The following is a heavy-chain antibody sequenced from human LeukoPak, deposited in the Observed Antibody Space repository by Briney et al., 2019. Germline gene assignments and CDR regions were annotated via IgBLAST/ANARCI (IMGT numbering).Heavy chain of an antibody. CDR3: ARRRYNWNAIDY. D-gene: IGHD1-20*01. V-gene: IGHV3-11*01. Sequence: GGSLRLSCAASGFTFSDYYVSWIRQAPGKGLEWVPYISSSGSTIYYADSVKGRFTISRDNAKNSLYLQMNSLRAEDTAIYYCARRRYNWNAIDYWGQGTLVTVSS. CDR1: GFTFSDYY. CDR2: ISSSGSTI. J-gene: IGHJ4*02.